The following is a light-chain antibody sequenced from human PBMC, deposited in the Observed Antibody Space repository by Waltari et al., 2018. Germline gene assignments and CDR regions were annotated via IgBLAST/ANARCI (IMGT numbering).Light chain of an antibody. J-gene: IGLJ2*01. Sequence: QSALTQPPSASGSPGQSVTIPCTGTSRDVGGIDYVSWYQLHPGKAPKLLIYEVAKRPSGVPDRFSGSKSANTASLTVSDLQPEDEADYYCSSYGGSNNVLFGGGTKLTV. V-gene: IGLV2-8*01. CDR2: EVA. CDR3: SSYGGSNNVL. CDR1: SRDVGGIDY.